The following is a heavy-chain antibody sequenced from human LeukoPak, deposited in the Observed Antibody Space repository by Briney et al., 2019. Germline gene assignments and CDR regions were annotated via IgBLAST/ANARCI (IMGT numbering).Heavy chain of an antibody. Sequence: SETLSLTCTVSGGSISSSSYYWGWIRQPPGEGLEWIGSIYYSGSTYYNPSLKSRVTISVDTSKNQFSLKLSSVTAADTAVYYCARQVDYYDSSGSRTYYFDYWGQGTLVTVSS. CDR1: GGSISSSSYY. J-gene: IGHJ4*02. V-gene: IGHV4-39*01. D-gene: IGHD3-22*01. CDR2: IYYSGST. CDR3: ARQVDYYDSSGSRTYYFDY.